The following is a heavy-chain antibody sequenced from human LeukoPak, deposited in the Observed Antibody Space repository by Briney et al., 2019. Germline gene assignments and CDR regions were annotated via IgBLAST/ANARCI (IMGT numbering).Heavy chain of an antibody. V-gene: IGHV4-59*08. D-gene: IGHD2-8*01. J-gene: IGHJ6*03. Sequence: PSETLSLTCTVSGGSISSYYWSWIRQPPGKGLEWIGYIYYSGSTNYNPSLKSRVTISVDTSENQVSLKLSSVTAADTAVYYCARGYCTNGICPVSYYYMDVWGKGTTVTVS. CDR2: IYYSGST. CDR1: GGSISSYY. CDR3: ARGYCTNGICPVSYYYMDV.